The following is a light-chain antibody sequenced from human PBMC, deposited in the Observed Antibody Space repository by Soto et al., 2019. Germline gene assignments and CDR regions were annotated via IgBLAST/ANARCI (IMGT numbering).Light chain of an antibody. J-gene: IGKJ1*01. Sequence: EIVLAQSPGTLSLSPGERASLSCRASQSIGSNYLAWYQQKPGQAPRLLIYGTSGRATGIPDRFSGSGSGTDFTLTISRLEPEDFAVYYCQQYFSSRTFGQGPKVEIK. CDR3: QQYFSSRT. CDR1: QSIGSNY. CDR2: GTS. V-gene: IGKV3-20*01.